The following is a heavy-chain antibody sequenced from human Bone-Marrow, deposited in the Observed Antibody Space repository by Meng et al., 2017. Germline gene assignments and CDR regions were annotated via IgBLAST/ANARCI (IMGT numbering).Heavy chain of an antibody. CDR1: GFTFSSYA. CDR3: VRDVSGVNDAFDL. D-gene: IGHD3-10*01. V-gene: IGHV3-21*01. Sequence: GESLKISCAASGFTFSSYAMNWVRQAPGKGLEWVSSISGGRSYIYYADSMRGRFTISRDNAKNSLYPQMNSLRAEDTAVYYCVRDVSGVNDAFDLWGLGTMVTVSS. CDR2: ISGGRSYI. J-gene: IGHJ3*01.